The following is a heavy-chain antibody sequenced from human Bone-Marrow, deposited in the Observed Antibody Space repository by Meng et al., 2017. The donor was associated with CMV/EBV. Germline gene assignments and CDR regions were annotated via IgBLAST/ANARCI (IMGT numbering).Heavy chain of an antibody. CDR2: IYYSGST. V-gene: IGHV4-59*01. CDR3: ARWGGFLEWLLFDY. CDR1: GGSISSYY. J-gene: IGHJ4*02. Sequence: GSLRLSCTVSGGSISSYYWSWIRQPPGKGLEWIGYIYYSGSTNYNPSLKSRVTISVDTSKNQFSLKLSSVTAADTAVYYCARWGGFLEWLLFDYCGQGTLVTVSS. D-gene: IGHD3-3*01.